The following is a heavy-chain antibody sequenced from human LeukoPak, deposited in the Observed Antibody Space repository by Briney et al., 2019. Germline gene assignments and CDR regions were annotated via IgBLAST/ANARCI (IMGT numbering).Heavy chain of an antibody. V-gene: IGHV3-23*01. CDR3: AKGLVRYSSSSYFDY. CDR1: GFTFSSYG. J-gene: IGHJ4*02. CDR2: ISSGGGST. Sequence: GGSLRLSSAASGFTFSSYGMSWVPPAPGKGLEWGSDISSGGGSTYYADSVRGRLTISRDNSKNTLYLQMSSLSAEATAGYYGAKGLVRYSSSSYFDYWGEGALVTVSS. D-gene: IGHD6-6*01.